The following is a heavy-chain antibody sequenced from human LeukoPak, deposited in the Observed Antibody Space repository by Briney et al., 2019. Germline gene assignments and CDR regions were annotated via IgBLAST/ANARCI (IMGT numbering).Heavy chain of an antibody. J-gene: IGHJ4*02. CDR3: ARDHNWAFDF. CDR2: IRDSGGEM. CDR1: GFSFSLYP. V-gene: IGHV3-48*01. Sequence: GGSLRLSCAASGFSFSLYPMNWVRQAPGKGLEWLSNIRDSGGEMYYADSVRGRFTITRDNAKNTLYLQMNGLRVEDTAVYFCARDHNWAFDFWGRGSLVTVSS. D-gene: IGHD1-1*01.